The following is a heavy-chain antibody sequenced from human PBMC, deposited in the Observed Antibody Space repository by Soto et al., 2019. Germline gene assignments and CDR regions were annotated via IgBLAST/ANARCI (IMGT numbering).Heavy chain of an antibody. CDR1: GFTFSSYA. Sequence: EVQLLESGGGLVQPGGSQRLSCAASGFTFSSYAMSWVRQAPGKGLAWVSGISVSGGSTYYADSVKGRFTISRDYSKNTLYLQMNSLRAEDTAVYYCASNTRYDPPDYWGQGTLVTVSS. V-gene: IGHV3-23*01. CDR2: ISVSGGST. D-gene: IGHD3-16*01. CDR3: ASNTRYDPPDY. J-gene: IGHJ4*02.